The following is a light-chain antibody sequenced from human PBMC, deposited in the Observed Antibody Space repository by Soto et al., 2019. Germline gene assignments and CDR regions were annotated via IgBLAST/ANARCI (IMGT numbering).Light chain of an antibody. CDR3: QQYGTSEII. CDR2: GAS. J-gene: IGKJ5*01. CDR1: QSVTNNF. Sequence: ETVLTQSPGTLSLSPGERATLSCRASQSVTNNFLAWYQQKPGQAPRLLISGASTRATGIPDRFNGSGSGTDFTLTISRLETEDFAVFYCQQYGTSEIIFGQGTRLEIK. V-gene: IGKV3-20*01.